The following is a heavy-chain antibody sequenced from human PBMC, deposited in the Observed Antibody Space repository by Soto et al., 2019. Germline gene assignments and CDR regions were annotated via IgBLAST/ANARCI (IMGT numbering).Heavy chain of an antibody. Sequence: PSETLFLTCTVSGGSISSSSYYWGWIRQPPGKGLEWIGSIYYSGSTYYNPSLKSRVTISVDTSKNQFSLKLSSVTAADTAVYYCARHAGYSSSWYPNWFDPWGQGTLVTVSS. D-gene: IGHD6-13*01. CDR2: IYYSGST. V-gene: IGHV4-39*01. CDR3: ARHAGYSSSWYPNWFDP. J-gene: IGHJ5*02. CDR1: GGSISSSSYY.